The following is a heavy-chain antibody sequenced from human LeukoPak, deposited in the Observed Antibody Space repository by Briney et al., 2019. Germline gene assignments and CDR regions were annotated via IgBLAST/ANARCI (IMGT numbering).Heavy chain of an antibody. CDR2: ISSSSSYI. J-gene: IGHJ4*02. CDR1: GFTFRSYN. Sequence: GGSLRLTCAASGFTFRSYNMNWVRQAPGKRPEWVSSISSSSSYIYYADSVKGRFTISRDNAKNSLYLQMNSLRAEDTALYYCARGASRADYWGQGTLVTVSS. CDR3: ARGASRADY. V-gene: IGHV3-21*01.